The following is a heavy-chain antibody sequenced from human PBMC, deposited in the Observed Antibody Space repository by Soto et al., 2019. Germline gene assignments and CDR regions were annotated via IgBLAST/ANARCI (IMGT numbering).Heavy chain of an antibody. CDR2: IYYSGST. CDR3: ARSPGYDLYYYMDV. V-gene: IGHV4-59*08. J-gene: IGHJ6*03. CDR1: GGSISSYY. Sequence: PSETLSLTCTVSGGSISSYYWSWIRQPPGKGLEWIGYIYYSGSTNYNPSLKSRVTISVDTSKNQFSLKLSSVTAADTAVYYCARSPGYDLYYYMDVWGKGTTVTVSS. D-gene: IGHD5-12*01.